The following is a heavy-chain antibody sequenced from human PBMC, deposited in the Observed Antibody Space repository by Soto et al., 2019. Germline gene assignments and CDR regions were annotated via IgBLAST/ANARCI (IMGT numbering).Heavy chain of an antibody. CDR3: ARDDLRYVWGSYGAGKWFDP. J-gene: IGHJ5*02. V-gene: IGHV4-39*02. Sequence: PSETLSLTCTVSGGSISSGGYYWSWIRQHPGKGLEWIGSIYYSGSTYYNPSLKSRVTISVDTSKNQFSLELSSVTAADTAVYYCARDDLRYVWGSYGAGKWFDPWGQGTLVTVSS. CDR2: IYYSGST. D-gene: IGHD3-16*01. CDR1: GGSISSGGYY.